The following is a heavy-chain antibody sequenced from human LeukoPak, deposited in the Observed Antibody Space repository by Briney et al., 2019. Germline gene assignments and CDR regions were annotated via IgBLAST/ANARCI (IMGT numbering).Heavy chain of an antibody. CDR1: GFTFSTYR. CDR2: IKQDGSEK. Sequence: PGGSLRLSCAAPGFTFSTYRMSWVRQAPGKGLEWVANIKQDGSEKHYVDSVKGRFTISRDNAKNSLYLQMSSLRAEDTAVYYCTRVEETATTAAIIRKYSYYYYYMDVWGKGNTVTVSS. V-gene: IGHV3-7*01. D-gene: IGHD4-11*01. CDR3: TRVEETATTAAIIRKYSYYYYYMDV. J-gene: IGHJ6*03.